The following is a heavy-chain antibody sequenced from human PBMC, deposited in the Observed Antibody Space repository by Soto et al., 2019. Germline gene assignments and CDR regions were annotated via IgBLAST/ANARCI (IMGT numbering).Heavy chain of an antibody. Sequence: EVQLLESGGGLVQPGGSLRLSCAASGFTFSSYAMSWVRQAPGKGLEWVSAMSGSGGSTYYADSVKGRFTISRDNSKNTLYLQMNSVSAEDTAVYYCAYSSTPFDYWGQGTLVTVSS. CDR2: MSGSGGST. CDR1: GFTFSSYA. V-gene: IGHV3-23*01. CDR3: AYSSTPFDY. J-gene: IGHJ4*02. D-gene: IGHD6-13*01.